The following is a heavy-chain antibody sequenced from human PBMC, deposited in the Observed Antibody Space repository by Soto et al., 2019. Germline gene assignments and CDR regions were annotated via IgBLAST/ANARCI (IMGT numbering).Heavy chain of an antibody. D-gene: IGHD6-13*01. V-gene: IGHV3-30*04. CDR3: ARAPPRGIAAPGTWGSGMDV. J-gene: IGHJ6*02. CDR2: ISYDGSNK. CDR1: VFRFSSYS. Sequence: GALRLSCAASVFRFSSYSMHWIRQAPGKGLEWVAVISYDGSNKYYADSVKGRFTITRDSSKNTVSLQMNSLRLEDTAVYYCARAPPRGIAAPGTWGSGMDVWGQGTTVTVSS.